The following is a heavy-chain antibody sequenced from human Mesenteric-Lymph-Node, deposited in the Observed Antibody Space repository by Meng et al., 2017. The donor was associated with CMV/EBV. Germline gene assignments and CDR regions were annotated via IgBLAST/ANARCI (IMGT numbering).Heavy chain of an antibody. V-gene: IGHV4-39*01. CDR1: GGSISSSSYY. Sequence: SETLSLTCTVSGGSISSSSYYWGWIRQPPGKGLEWIGTIYYSGSTYYNSSLKSRVTISVDTSKNQFSLKLNSVTAADTAVNYCARPYSSGWGDAFDIWGQGTMVTVSS. CDR2: IYYSGST. J-gene: IGHJ3*02. D-gene: IGHD6-19*01. CDR3: ARPYSSGWGDAFDI.